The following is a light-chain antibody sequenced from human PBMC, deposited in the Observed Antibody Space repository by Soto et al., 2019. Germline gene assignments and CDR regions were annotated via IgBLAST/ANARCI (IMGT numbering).Light chain of an antibody. CDR3: QQYNSYPLT. J-gene: IGKJ5*01. Sequence: DIQMTQSPSTLSASVGDRVTITCRASQSIRSLLAWYQQRPGRAPTLLMYKASTLEIGVPSRFSGSGSGTEFTLTISSLQPDDFATYYCQQYNSYPLTFGQGTRLETK. CDR1: QSIRSL. CDR2: KAS. V-gene: IGKV1-5*03.